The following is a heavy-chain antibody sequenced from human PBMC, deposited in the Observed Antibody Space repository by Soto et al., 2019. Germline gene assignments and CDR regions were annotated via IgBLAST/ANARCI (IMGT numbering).Heavy chain of an antibody. D-gene: IGHD6-13*01. Sequence: ASVKVSSKASGYTFTSYDINWLRHATGQGLEWMGWMNPNSGNTGYAQKFQGRVTMTRNTSISTAYMELSSLRSEDTAVYYCARVPRGYSSSWYDYWGQGTLVTVSS. CDR1: GYTFTSYD. CDR2: MNPNSGNT. CDR3: ARVPRGYSSSWYDY. V-gene: IGHV1-8*01. J-gene: IGHJ4*02.